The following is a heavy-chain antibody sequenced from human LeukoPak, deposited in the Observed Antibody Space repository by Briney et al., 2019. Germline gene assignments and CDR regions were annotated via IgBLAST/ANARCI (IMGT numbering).Heavy chain of an antibody. Sequence: RESGPALVKPTQTLTLICTFSGFSLSTSGMCVSWIRQPPGKALEWLARIDWDDDKYYSTSLKTRLTISKDTSKNQVVLTMTNMDPVDTATYYCARIDYYGSGSYYGDYWGQGTLVTVSS. CDR3: ARIDYYGSGSYYGDY. D-gene: IGHD3-10*01. V-gene: IGHV2-70*11. CDR2: IDWDDDK. J-gene: IGHJ4*02. CDR1: GFSLSTSGMC.